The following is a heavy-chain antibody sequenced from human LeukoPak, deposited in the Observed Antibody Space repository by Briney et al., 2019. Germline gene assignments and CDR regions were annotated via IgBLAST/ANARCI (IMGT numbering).Heavy chain of an antibody. CDR3: TRVPGIAVAGIDY. Sequence: PGGSLRLSCTASGFTFGDYAMSWFRQAPGKGLEWVGFIRSKAYGGTTEYAASVKGRFTISRDDSKSIAYLQMNSLKTEDTAVYYCTRVPGIAVAGIDYWGQGTLVTVSS. D-gene: IGHD6-19*01. CDR2: IRSKAYGGTT. J-gene: IGHJ4*02. V-gene: IGHV3-49*03. CDR1: GFTFGDYA.